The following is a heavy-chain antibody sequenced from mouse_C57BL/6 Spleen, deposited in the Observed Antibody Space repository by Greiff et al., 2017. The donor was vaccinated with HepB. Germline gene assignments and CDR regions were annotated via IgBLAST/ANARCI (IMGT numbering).Heavy chain of an antibody. CDR1: GYTFTSYW. CDR2: IHPNSGST. D-gene: IGHD1-1*01. V-gene: IGHV1-64*01. Sequence: QVQLQQPGAELVKPGASVKLSCKASGYTFTSYWMHWVKQRPGQGLEWIGMIHPNSGSTNYNEKFKSKATLTVDKSSSTAYMQLSSLTSEDSAVYYCAHYYGSSYRAMDYWGQGTSVTVSS. CDR3: AHYYGSSYRAMDY. J-gene: IGHJ4*01.